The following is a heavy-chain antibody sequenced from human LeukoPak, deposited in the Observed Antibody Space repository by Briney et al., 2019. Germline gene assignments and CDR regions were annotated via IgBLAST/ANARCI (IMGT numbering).Heavy chain of an antibody. CDR1: GGSSSGYY. D-gene: IGHD3-10*01. CDR3: ARRGRGAFDI. V-gene: IGHV4-34*01. CDR2: INHSGST. J-gene: IGHJ3*02. Sequence: PSETLSLTCAVYGGSSSGYYWSWIRQPPGKGLEWIGEINHSGSTNYNPSLKSRVTISVDTSKNQFSLKLSSVTAADTAVYYCARRGRGAFDIWGQGTMVTVSS.